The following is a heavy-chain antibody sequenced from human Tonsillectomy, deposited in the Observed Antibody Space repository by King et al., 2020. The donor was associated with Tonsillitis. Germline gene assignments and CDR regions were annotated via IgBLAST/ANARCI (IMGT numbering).Heavy chain of an antibody. D-gene: IGHD5-24*01. CDR2: IRRKPNSYTT. V-gene: IGHV3-72*01. CDR1: GFTFSDHY. Sequence: VQLVESGGGLVQPGGSLRLSCAASGFTFSDHYMDWVRQAPGKGLEWVGRIRRKPNSYTTEYAASVKGRFTISRDDSKNSLSLQMNSLRTEDTAVYYCGRKTLATRGIDNWGQGTLVTVSS. CDR3: GRKTLATRGIDN. J-gene: IGHJ4*02.